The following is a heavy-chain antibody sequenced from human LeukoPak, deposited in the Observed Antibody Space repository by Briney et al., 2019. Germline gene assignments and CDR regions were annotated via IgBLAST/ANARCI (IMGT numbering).Heavy chain of an antibody. CDR2: ISGSGGST. CDR3: AKPSYYDSSGYYSYYFDY. Sequence: PGGSLRLSCAASGFTFSSYAMSWVRQAPGKGLDWVSAISGSGGSTYYADSVKGRFTISRDNSKNTLYLQMNSLRAEDTAVYYCAKPSYYDSSGYYSYYFDYWGQGALVTVSS. CDR1: GFTFSSYA. J-gene: IGHJ4*02. D-gene: IGHD3-22*01. V-gene: IGHV3-23*01.